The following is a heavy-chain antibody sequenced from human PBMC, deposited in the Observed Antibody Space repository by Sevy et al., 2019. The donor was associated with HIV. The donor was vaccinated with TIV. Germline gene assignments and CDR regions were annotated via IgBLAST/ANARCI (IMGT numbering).Heavy chain of an antibody. J-gene: IGHJ4*02. CDR1: GFTFSRYS. CDR3: ARPGSGWFEFDS. V-gene: IGHV3-48*02. D-gene: IGHD6-19*01. Sequence: GGSLRLSCVASGFTFSRYSMNRVRQAPWKGLEWVSNIGSTGPTIYYADSVKGRFTISRDNAKNSLYLQMNSLREEDTAVYYCARPGSGWFEFDSWGQGTLVTVSS. CDR2: IGSTGPTI.